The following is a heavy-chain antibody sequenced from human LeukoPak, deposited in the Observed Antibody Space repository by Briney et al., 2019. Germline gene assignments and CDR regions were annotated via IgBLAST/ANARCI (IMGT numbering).Heavy chain of an antibody. Sequence: GGSLRLSCAASGFTFSGSAMHWVRQASGKGLEWVGRIRSKANSYATAYAASVKGRFTISRDDSKNTAYLQMNSLKTEDTAVYYCTRPGGYCSGGSCSVPYYYYGMDVWGQGTTATVSS. CDR1: GFTFSGSA. CDR3: TRPGGYCSGGSCSVPYYYYGMDV. V-gene: IGHV3-73*01. D-gene: IGHD2-15*01. CDR2: IRSKANSYAT. J-gene: IGHJ6*02.